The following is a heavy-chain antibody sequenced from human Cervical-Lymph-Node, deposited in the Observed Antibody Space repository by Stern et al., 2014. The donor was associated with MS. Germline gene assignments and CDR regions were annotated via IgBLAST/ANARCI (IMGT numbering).Heavy chain of an antibody. CDR2: IYYSGNT. Sequence: QVQLQESGPGLVKPSQTLSLTCTVSGGSISSGGYYWSWVRQPPGKRLEWIGYIYYSGNTFYNPSLKSRVTISVDTSKNQFSLKLTSVTAADTAMYYCARTEDRGGGYFDSWGQGTLVTVSS. CDR1: GGSISSGGYY. D-gene: IGHD3-10*01. J-gene: IGHJ4*02. CDR3: ARTEDRGGGYFDS. V-gene: IGHV4-30-4*01.